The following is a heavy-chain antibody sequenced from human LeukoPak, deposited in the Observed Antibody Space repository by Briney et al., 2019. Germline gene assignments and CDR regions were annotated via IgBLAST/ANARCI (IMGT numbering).Heavy chain of an antibody. Sequence: SETLSLTCTVSGGSISSYYWSWIRGPRGRGLEWMGYFYYSGSRNYNPSRKSRVTISVDTSKNQFSLKLSSVTAADTAVYYCARLGIGEMATMAHYYYYGMDVWGQGTTVTVSS. CDR1: GGSISSYY. V-gene: IGHV4-59*08. CDR3: ARLGIGEMATMAHYYYYGMDV. CDR2: FYYSGSR. D-gene: IGHD5-24*01. J-gene: IGHJ6*02.